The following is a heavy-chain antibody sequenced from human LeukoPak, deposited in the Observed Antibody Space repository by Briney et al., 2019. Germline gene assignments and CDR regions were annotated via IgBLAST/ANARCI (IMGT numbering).Heavy chain of an antibody. CDR3: ARDPSGYSSVDY. Sequence: GGSLRLSCAVSGFTFSGYAMSWVRQAPGKGLEWVSTISGSGDYTYYADSVKGRFSISRDNSKNTLHLQMNSLRAEDTAVYYCARDPSGYSSVDYWGQGTLVTVSS. D-gene: IGHD6-19*01. V-gene: IGHV3-23*01. J-gene: IGHJ4*02. CDR1: GFTFSGYA. CDR2: ISGSGDYT.